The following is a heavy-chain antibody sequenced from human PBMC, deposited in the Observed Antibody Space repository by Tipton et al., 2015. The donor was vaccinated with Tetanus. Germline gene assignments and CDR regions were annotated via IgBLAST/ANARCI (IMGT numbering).Heavy chain of an antibody. CDR1: GFTFSSYG. Sequence: RSLRLSCAASGFTFSSYGMHWVRQAPGKGLEWVAVISYDGSNKYYADSVKGRFTISRDNSKNTLYLQMNSLRAEDTAVYYCANAGPGGYSYGFDFDYWGQGTLVTVSS. J-gene: IGHJ4*02. CDR2: ISYDGSNK. D-gene: IGHD5-18*01. CDR3: ANAGPGGYSYGFDFDY. V-gene: IGHV3-30*18.